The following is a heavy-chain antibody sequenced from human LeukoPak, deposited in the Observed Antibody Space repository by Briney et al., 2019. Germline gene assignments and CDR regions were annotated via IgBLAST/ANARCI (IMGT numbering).Heavy chain of an antibody. V-gene: IGHV4-34*01. Sequence: KTSETLSLTCAVYGGSFSGYYWSWIRQPPGRGLEWIGEINHSGSTNYNPSLKSRVTISVDTSKNQFSLKLSSVTAADTAVYYCARERDTAMVRGFSNDYWGQGTLVTVSS. J-gene: IGHJ4*02. CDR1: GGSFSGYY. D-gene: IGHD5-18*01. CDR2: INHSGST. CDR3: ARERDTAMVRGFSNDY.